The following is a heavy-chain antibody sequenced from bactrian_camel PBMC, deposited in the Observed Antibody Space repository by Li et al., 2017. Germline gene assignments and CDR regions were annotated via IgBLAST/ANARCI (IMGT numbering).Heavy chain of an antibody. CDR3: AAGFGSGRKFLLPLHPTAYNY. J-gene: IGHJ4*01. CDR2: IFISSGRT. V-gene: IGHV3S54*01. Sequence: HVQLVESGGGSVQSGGSLRLSCAPPYSYSVNCRAWFRQAPGKQREGVAGIFISSGRTEYADSARGRFTISRDDAQNTVYLQMNSLKPEDTAMYYCAAGFGSGRKFLLPLHPTAYNYWGQGTQVTVS. CDR1: YSYSVNC. D-gene: IGHD2*01.